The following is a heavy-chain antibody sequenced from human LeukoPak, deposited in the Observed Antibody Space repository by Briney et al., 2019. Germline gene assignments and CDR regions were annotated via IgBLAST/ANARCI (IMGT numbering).Heavy chain of an antibody. CDR2: IIPIFGTA. Sequence: ASVKVSCKASGGTFSSYAISWVRQAPGQGLEWMGGIIPIFGTANYAQKFQGRVTITADESTSTAYMELSSLRSEDTAVYYCARGPLYYYDSSGMRTGILFDPWGQGTLVTVSS. J-gene: IGHJ5*02. CDR3: ARGPLYYYDSSGMRTGILFDP. D-gene: IGHD3-22*01. V-gene: IGHV1-69*01. CDR1: GGTFSSYA.